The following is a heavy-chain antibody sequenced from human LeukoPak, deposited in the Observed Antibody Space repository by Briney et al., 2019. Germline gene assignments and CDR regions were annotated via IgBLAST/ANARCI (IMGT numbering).Heavy chain of an antibody. J-gene: IGHJ4*02. V-gene: IGHV4-39*01. D-gene: IGHD6-13*01. Sequence: PSETLSLTCTVSGGSISSSSYYWGWLRQPPGKGLEWIGSIYYSGSTYYNPSLKSRVTISVDTSKNQFSLKLSSVTAADTAVYYCARQLRGVAAAGPFDYWGQGTLVTVSS. CDR1: GGSISSSSYY. CDR2: IYYSGST. CDR3: ARQLRGVAAAGPFDY.